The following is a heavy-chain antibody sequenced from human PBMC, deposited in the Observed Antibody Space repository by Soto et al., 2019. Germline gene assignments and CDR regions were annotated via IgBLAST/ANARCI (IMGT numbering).Heavy chain of an antibody. CDR1: GGSISSSSYY. J-gene: IGHJ5*02. Sequence: PSETLSLTCSVSGGSISSSSYYWGWIRQPPGKGLEWIGSIYYSGSTYYNPSLKSRVTISIDTSKNQFSLKLSSVTAADTAVYYCARVNYGDYVIWFDPWGQGTLVTVSS. D-gene: IGHD4-17*01. V-gene: IGHV4-39*01. CDR2: IYYSGST. CDR3: ARVNYGDYVIWFDP.